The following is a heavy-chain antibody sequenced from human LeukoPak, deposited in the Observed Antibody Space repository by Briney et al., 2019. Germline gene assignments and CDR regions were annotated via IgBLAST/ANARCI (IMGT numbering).Heavy chain of an antibody. Sequence: PSETLSLTCAVYGGTFSGYYWTWVRQPPGKGLEWIGEINHSGTTTYNPSLKSRLAIPLDTSKYQFSLKLSSVTAADTAVYYCARIGHGANSHLKWYFDLWGRGTLVTVSS. D-gene: IGHD4-23*01. CDR1: GGTFSGYY. CDR3: ARIGHGANSHLKWYFDL. V-gene: IGHV4-34*01. CDR2: INHSGTT. J-gene: IGHJ2*01.